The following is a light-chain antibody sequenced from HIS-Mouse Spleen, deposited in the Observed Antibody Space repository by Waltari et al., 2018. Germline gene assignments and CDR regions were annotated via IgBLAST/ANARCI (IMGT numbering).Light chain of an antibody. CDR2: EDS. V-gene: IGLV3-10*01. CDR3: YSTDSSGNHRV. J-gene: IGLJ2*01. CDR1: SLPKKK. Sequence: YEPTQPPPVSVSPGQTARIPLPGHSLPKKKAYWYQQKSGQAPVLVIYEDSKRPSGIPERFSGSSSGTMATLTISGAQVEDEADYYCYSTDSSGNHRVFGGGTKLTVL.